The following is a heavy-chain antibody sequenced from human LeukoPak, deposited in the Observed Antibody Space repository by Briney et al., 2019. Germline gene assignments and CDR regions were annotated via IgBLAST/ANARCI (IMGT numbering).Heavy chain of an antibody. V-gene: IGHV4-31*03. D-gene: IGHD1-26*01. CDR2: IYYSGST. J-gene: IGHJ4*02. CDR3: ARVERELLTPDY. CDR1: GGSISSGGYY. Sequence: PSETLSLTCTVSGGSISSGGYYWSWIRQHPGKGLEWIGYIYYSGSTYYNPSLKSRVTISVDTSKNQFSLKLSSVTAADTAVYYCARVERELLTPDYWGQGTLVTVSS.